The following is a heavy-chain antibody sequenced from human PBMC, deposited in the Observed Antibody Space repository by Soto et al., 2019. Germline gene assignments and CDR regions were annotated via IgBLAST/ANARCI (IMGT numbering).Heavy chain of an antibody. V-gene: IGHV1-18*01. CDR2: ISAYNGNT. CDR1: GYAFSSYG. Sequence: ASVKVSCKASGYAFSSYGISWVRQAPGQGLEWMGWISAYNGNTNYAQKLQGRVTMTTDTSTSTAYMELRSLRSDDTAVYYCARDHYGDPTFNSDYWGQGTLVTVSS. D-gene: IGHD4-17*01. J-gene: IGHJ4*02. CDR3: ARDHYGDPTFNSDY.